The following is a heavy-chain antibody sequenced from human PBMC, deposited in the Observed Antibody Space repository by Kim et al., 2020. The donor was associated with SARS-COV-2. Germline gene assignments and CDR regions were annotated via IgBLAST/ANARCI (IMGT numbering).Heavy chain of an antibody. J-gene: IGHJ3*02. CDR3: ARIKLYSGYELTITVYDAFDI. CDR1: GFSLSTSGMC. Sequence: SGPTLVNPTQTLTLTCTFSGFSLSTSGMCVSWIRQPPGKALEWLARIDWDDDKYYSTSLKTRLTISKDTSKNQVVLTMTNMDPVDTATYYCARIKLYSGYELTITVYDAFDIWGQGTKVTVSS. D-gene: IGHD5-12*01. CDR2: IDWDDDK. V-gene: IGHV2-70*11.